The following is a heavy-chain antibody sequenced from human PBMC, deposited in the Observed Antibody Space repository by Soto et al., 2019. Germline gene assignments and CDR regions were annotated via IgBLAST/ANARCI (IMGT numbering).Heavy chain of an antibody. CDR1: GGSISSYY. V-gene: IGHV4-59*01. Sequence: SETLSLTCTVSGGSISSYYWSWIRQPPGKGLEWIGYIYYSGSTNYNPSLKSRVTISVDTSKNQFSLKLSSVTAADTAVYYCAGMRDGYNHIFDYWGQGTLVTVSS. J-gene: IGHJ4*02. CDR3: AGMRDGYNHIFDY. CDR2: IYYSGST. D-gene: IGHD5-12*01.